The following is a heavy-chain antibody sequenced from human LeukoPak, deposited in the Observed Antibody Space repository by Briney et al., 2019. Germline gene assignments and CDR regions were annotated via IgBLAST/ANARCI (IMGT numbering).Heavy chain of an antibody. V-gene: IGHV3-9*01. Sequence: SGGSLRLSCAASGFTFDDYAMHWVRQAPGKGLEWVSSIGWNSGSLDYAASVKGRFIISRDNARNSLYLQMNSLRAEDTALYYCARAGDGYNYGGDFDYWGQGTLVTVSS. CDR1: GFTFDDYA. J-gene: IGHJ4*02. D-gene: IGHD5-24*01. CDR2: IGWNSGSL. CDR3: ARAGDGYNYGGDFDY.